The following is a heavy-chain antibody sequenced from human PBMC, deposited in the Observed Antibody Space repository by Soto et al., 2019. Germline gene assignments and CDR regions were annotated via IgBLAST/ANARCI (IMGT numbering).Heavy chain of an antibody. V-gene: IGHV3-23*01. CDR1: GFTFSSYA. CDR3: AKDSRGYDFCRWFDP. D-gene: IGHD3-3*01. CDR2: ISGSGGST. J-gene: IGHJ5*02. Sequence: EVQLLESGGGLVQPGGSLRLSCAASGFTFSSYAMSWVRQAPGKGLEWVSAISGSGGSTYYADSVKGRFTISRDNSKNTLYLQMNSLRAKDTAVYYCAKDSRGYDFCRWFDPWGQGTLVTVSS.